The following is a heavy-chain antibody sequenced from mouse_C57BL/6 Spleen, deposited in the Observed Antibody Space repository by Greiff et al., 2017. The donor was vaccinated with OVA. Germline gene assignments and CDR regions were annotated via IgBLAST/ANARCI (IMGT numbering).Heavy chain of an antibody. CDR3: ARGPYGSSNEFAY. CDR2: IDPATGNT. CDR1: GFNIKNTY. D-gene: IGHD1-1*01. Sequence: VQLQQSVAELVRPGASVTLSCTASGFNIKNTYMHWVKQRPEHGLEWIGRIDPATGNTEYAPKFQGKAILTADKSSNTAYLQLSSLTSEDTAIYYCARGPYGSSNEFAYWGQGTLLTVSA. J-gene: IGHJ3*01. V-gene: IGHV14-3*01.